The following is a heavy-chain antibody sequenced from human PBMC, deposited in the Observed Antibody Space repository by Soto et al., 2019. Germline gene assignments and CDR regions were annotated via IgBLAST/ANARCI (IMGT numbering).Heavy chain of an antibody. CDR3: ATRVFAYYGMDV. CDR1: GGTFSRYA. Sequence: SVNFTCKASGGTFSRYAISWVLQAPGQGLEWMGGIIPIFGTANYAQKFQGRVTMTEDTSTDTAYMELSSLRSEDTAVYYCATRVFAYYGMDVWGQGTTVTVSS. V-gene: IGHV1-69*06. CDR2: IIPIFGTA. J-gene: IGHJ6*02. D-gene: IGHD6-13*01.